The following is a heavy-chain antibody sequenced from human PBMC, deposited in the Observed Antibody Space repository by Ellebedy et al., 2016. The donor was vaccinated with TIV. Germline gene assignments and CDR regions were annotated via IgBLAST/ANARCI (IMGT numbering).Heavy chain of an antibody. D-gene: IGHD6-13*01. CDR3: AREVRWYGQLNTFYSAGMDV. V-gene: IGHV4-59*01. CDR2: IHSSGSA. Sequence: SETLSLAXNVSGASINTYYWAWIRQTPGRGLGWIGFIHSSGSAIYNPSLKSRVILSLDTSKNQFSLRLSSVTAADTAIYYCAREVRWYGQLNTFYSAGMDVWGQGTTVIVSS. J-gene: IGHJ6*02. CDR1: GASINTYY.